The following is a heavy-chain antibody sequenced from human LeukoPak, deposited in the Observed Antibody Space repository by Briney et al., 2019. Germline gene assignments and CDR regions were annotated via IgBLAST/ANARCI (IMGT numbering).Heavy chain of an antibody. J-gene: IGHJ4*02. Sequence: GASVNVSCKASGYTFTGYYMHWVRQAPGQGLEWMGRINPNSGGTNYAPKIQGRVTMTRDTSISTAYMELSRLRSDDPAVYYCASPPPGYCDDWGQGTMVTVSS. CDR2: INPNSGGT. V-gene: IGHV1-2*06. CDR1: GYTFTGYY. D-gene: IGHD2-8*02. CDR3: ASPPPGYCDD.